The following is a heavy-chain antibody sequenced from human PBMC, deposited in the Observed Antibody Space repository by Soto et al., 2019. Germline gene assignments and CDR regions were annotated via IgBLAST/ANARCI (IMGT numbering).Heavy chain of an antibody. Sequence: GESLKISCKGSGYSFTSYWISWVRQMPGKGLEWMGRIDPSDSYTNYSPSFQGHVTISADKSISTAYLQWSSLKASDTAMYYCAMHTVTTGDSYYGMDVRGQATTVTVSS. CDR2: IDPSDSYT. CDR3: AMHTVTTGDSYYGMDV. D-gene: IGHD4-4*01. J-gene: IGHJ6*02. CDR1: GYSFTSYW. V-gene: IGHV5-10-1*01.